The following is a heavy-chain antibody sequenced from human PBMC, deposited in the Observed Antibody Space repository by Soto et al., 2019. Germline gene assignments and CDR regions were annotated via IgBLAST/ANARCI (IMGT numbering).Heavy chain of an antibody. CDR3: VRGDGDYYDGNGYLGRH. V-gene: IGHV3-9*01. J-gene: IGHJ4*02. Sequence: GRPLRLSWTASGCTCVAFAMHWIRQAPGKGLEWVSGISWNSDGSWALYADSMEGRLTISRDNAKNTLYLQMNSLRAEDTAVYYCVRGDGDYYDGNGYLGRHWGQGTLVTVSS. CDR1: GCTCVAFA. CDR2: ISWNSDGSWA. D-gene: IGHD3-22*01.